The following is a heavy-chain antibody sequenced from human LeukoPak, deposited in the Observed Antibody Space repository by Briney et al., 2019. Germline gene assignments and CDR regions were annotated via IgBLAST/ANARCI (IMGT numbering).Heavy chain of an antibody. Sequence: EASVKVSCKASGYTFTGYYMHWVRQAPGQGLEWMGWIDPSSGGTNYAQKFQGRVTMTRDTSISTAYMELSRLRSDDTAVYYCARVLFYSSGNKSNRVDYWGQGTLVTVSS. J-gene: IGHJ4*02. V-gene: IGHV1-2*02. CDR2: IDPSSGGT. CDR3: ARVLFYSSGNKSNRVDY. CDR1: GYTFTGYY. D-gene: IGHD6-19*01.